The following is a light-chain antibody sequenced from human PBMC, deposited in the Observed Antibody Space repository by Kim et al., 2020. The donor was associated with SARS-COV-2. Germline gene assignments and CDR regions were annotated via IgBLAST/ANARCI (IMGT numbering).Light chain of an antibody. CDR1: SLRRYY. CDR2: AKN. CDR3: KSRDSSGDRLV. V-gene: IGLV3-19*01. J-gene: IGLJ3*02. Sequence: AFEQTDRITCQGDSLRRYYASWYQQKPGQAPVLVMFAKNNRPSGIPDRISGSSSGNTASLTISGAQAEDEADYYCKSRDSSGDRLVFGGGTQLTVL.